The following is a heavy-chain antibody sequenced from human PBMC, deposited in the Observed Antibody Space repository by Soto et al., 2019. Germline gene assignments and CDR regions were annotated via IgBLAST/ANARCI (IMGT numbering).Heavy chain of an antibody. J-gene: IGHJ3*02. CDR1: GYTFTSCY. Sequence: GASAKVSCKASGYTFTSCYMHWVRQAPGQGLEWMGIINPSGGSTSYAQKFQGRVTMTRDTSTSTVYMELSSLRSEDTAVYYCARHTPRGAFDIWGQGTMVTVSS. CDR2: INPSGGST. V-gene: IGHV1-46*01. CDR3: ARHTPRGAFDI. D-gene: IGHD2-15*01.